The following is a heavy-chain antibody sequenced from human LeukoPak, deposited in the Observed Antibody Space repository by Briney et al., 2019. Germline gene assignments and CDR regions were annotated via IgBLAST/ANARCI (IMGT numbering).Heavy chain of an antibody. Sequence: PGGSLRLSCAASGLTFDDYGMSWVRQAPGKGLEWVSSISSSSSYIYYADSVKGRFTISRDNAKNSLYLQMNSLRAEDTAVYYCARSGDGGYRGDWFDPWGKGTLVTVSS. D-gene: IGHD5-12*01. CDR3: ARSGDGGYRGDWFDP. V-gene: IGHV3-21*01. CDR2: ISSSSSYI. CDR1: GLTFDDYG. J-gene: IGHJ5*02.